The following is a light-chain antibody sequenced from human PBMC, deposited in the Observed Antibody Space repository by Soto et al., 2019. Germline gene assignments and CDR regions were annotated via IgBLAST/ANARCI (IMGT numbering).Light chain of an antibody. CDR3: GTWDNSLSTGV. J-gene: IGLJ3*02. CDR1: SSNIGNNY. V-gene: IGLV1-51*01. Sequence: QSVLTQPPSVSAAPGQKVTISCSGSSSNIGNNYVSWYQQLPGTAPKLLIYDNGERPSGIPDRFSGSKSGTSATLGITGLQTGDEADYYCGTWDNSLSTGVFGGGTKLTVL. CDR2: DNG.